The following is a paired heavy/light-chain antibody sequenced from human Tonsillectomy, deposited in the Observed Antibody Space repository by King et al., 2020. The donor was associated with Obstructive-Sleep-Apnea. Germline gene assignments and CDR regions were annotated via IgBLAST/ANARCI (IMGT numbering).Heavy chain of an antibody. Sequence: QLQLQESGAGLVKPSEILSLTCAVSGDSISSGSYTWSWIRQSPGNGLEWLGHIYHNGRTYYMPSLESRITMSQDWSRNEISLRLTSVTAADTAVYFCARARILQATLEGVVIGPFNYWGRGVLVTVSS. CDR1: GDSISSGSYT. J-gene: IGHJ4*02. CDR3: ARARILQATLEGVVIGPFNY. D-gene: IGHD3-16*01. CDR2: IYHNGRT. V-gene: IGHV4-30-2*06.
Light chain of an antibody. CDR3: QQYETSPKT. CDR1: RIISHNY. V-gene: IGKV3-20*01. J-gene: IGKJ1*01. CDR2: DTS. Sequence: EIVLTQSPGTLSLSPGERATLSCRASRIISHNYIAWYQQKPGQAPRLLVFDTSRRATGIPDRFSGSGSLTDFTLTISGLEPADYAVYYCQQYETSPKTFGQGTKVELK.